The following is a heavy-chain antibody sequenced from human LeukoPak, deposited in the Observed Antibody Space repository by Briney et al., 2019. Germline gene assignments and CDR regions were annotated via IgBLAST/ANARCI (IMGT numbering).Heavy chain of an antibody. CDR3: ARGKAPTYYYGSGSSRPFDY. CDR2: INHSGST. D-gene: IGHD3-10*01. CDR1: GGSFSGYY. Sequence: SETLSLTCAVYGGSFSGYYWSWIRQPPGKGLEWIGEINHSGSTNYSPSLKSRVTISVDTSKNQFSLKLSSVTAADTAVYYCARGKAPTYYYGSGSSRPFDYWGQGTLVTVSS. V-gene: IGHV4-34*01. J-gene: IGHJ4*02.